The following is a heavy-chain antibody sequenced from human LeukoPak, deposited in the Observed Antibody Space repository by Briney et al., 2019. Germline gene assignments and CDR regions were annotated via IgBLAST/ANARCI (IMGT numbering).Heavy chain of an antibody. CDR3: ASVYQHGMDV. D-gene: IGHD2-2*01. CDR2: VNPSSISA. J-gene: IGHJ6*02. Sequence: ASVKVSCKASGYTFTSYYMHWVRQAPGQGLEWMGIVNPSSISASYAQKFQGRVTMTRDTSTSTVSMELSSLRSDDTAVYYCASVYQHGMDVWGQGTTVTVSS. V-gene: IGHV1-46*01. CDR1: GYTFTSYY.